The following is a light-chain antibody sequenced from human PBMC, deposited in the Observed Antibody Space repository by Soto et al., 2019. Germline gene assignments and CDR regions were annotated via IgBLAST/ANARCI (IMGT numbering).Light chain of an antibody. CDR1: SSDVGAYNY. V-gene: IGLV2-14*01. Sequence: QSALTQPASVSGSPGQSITISCTGTSSDVGAYNYVSWYQQYPGKAPKLMIYGVTNRPSGLSNRFSGSKTGNTASLTISGLQAEDEADYYCFSHRGGDSHVFGTGTKVTVL. CDR3: FSHRGGDSHV. CDR2: GVT. J-gene: IGLJ1*01.